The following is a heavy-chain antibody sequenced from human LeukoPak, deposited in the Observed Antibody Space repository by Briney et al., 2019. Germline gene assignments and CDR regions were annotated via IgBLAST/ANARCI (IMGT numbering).Heavy chain of an antibody. CDR2: IYYSGST. Sequence: SETLSLTCTVSGGSISSYYWSWIRQPPGKGLEWIGYIYYSGSTNYNPSLKSRVTISVDTSKNQFSLKLSSVTAADTAVYYCARGEGIAAADFDYWGQGTLVTVSS. D-gene: IGHD6-13*01. CDR3: ARGEGIAAADFDY. CDR1: GGSISSYY. V-gene: IGHV4-59*01. J-gene: IGHJ4*02.